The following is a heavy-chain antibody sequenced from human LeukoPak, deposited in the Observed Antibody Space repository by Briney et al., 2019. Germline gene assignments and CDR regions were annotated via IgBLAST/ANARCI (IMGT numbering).Heavy chain of an antibody. CDR1: GFTFDDYA. CDR2: ISWDGFTT. D-gene: IGHD5-24*01. J-gene: IGHJ4*02. CDR3: AKDRSLDGYNAFFDY. Sequence: GGFLRLSCVASGFTFDDYAMYWVRQAPGKGLEWVSLISWDGFTTYYADSVKGRFTISRDNSKNSLYLQMNSLRTEDTALYYCAKDRSLDGYNAFFDYWGQGTLVTVSS. V-gene: IGHV3-43D*04.